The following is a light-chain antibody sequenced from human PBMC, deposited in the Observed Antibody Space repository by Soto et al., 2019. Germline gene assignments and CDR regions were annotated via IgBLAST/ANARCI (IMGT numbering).Light chain of an antibody. CDR1: QSISSY. CDR3: QQSYNTPYT. V-gene: IGKV1-39*01. J-gene: IGKJ2*01. Sequence: DIQMTQSPSSLSASVGDRVTITCRASQSISSYLNWYQQKPGKAPKLLIYGASTLQSGVPPRFSGSGSGTAFTLTISNLQPEDFATYYCQQSYNTPYTFGQGTKLEIK. CDR2: GAS.